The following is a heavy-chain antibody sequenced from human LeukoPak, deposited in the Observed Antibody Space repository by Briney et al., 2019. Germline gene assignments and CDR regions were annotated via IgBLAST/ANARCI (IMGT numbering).Heavy chain of an antibody. V-gene: IGHV3-73*01. D-gene: IGHD3-10*01. CDR1: GFTFRGSA. CDR3: TSLYGSGSYYADY. CDR2: IRRKAISYAT. Sequence: QPGGSLRLSCAASGFTFRGSAMHSVRQASGKGLERVGRIRRKAISYATAYAASVKGRFTISRDDSKSTAYLRMNSLKPEDTAVYYCTSLYGSGSYYADYWGQGTLVTVSS. J-gene: IGHJ4*02.